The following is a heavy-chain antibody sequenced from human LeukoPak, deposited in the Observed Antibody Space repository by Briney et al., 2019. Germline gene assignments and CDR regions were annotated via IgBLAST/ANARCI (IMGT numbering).Heavy chain of an antibody. CDR3: ARDYYYDSSGYYSVDY. D-gene: IGHD3-22*01. J-gene: IGHJ4*02. V-gene: IGHV1-2*02. CDR1: GYTFTGYY. Sequence: ASVKVYCKASGYTFTGYYMHWVRQAPGQGLEWMGWINPNSGGTNYAQKFQGRVTMTRDTSISTAYMELSRLRSDDTAVYYCARDYYYDSSGYYSVDYWGQGTLVTVSS. CDR2: INPNSGGT.